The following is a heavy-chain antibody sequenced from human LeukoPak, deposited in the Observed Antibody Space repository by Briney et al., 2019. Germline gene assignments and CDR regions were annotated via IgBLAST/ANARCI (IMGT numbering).Heavy chain of an antibody. D-gene: IGHD2-15*01. Sequence: GGSLRLSCAVSGFTFSSYGMSWVRQAPGKGPEWVSVISGSGGSTYYADSVKGRFTISRDNSKNTLDLQMNSLRAEDTAVYYCAKSHCSGGSCYYGRLEYWGLGTLVTVSS. J-gene: IGHJ4*02. CDR2: ISGSGGST. V-gene: IGHV3-23*01. CDR1: GFTFSSYG. CDR3: AKSHCSGGSCYYGRLEY.